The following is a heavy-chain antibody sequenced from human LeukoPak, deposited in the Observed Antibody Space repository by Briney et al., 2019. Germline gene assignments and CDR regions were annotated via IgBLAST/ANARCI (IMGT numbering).Heavy chain of an antibody. CDR3: VTADIVVVPAALDYGMDV. D-gene: IGHD2-2*01. J-gene: IGHJ6*02. CDR2: IRSKAYGGTT. CDR1: GFTFGDYA. V-gene: IGHV3-49*04. Sequence: PGRSLRLSCTASGFTFGDYAMSWVRQAPGKGLEWVGFIRSKAYGGTTEYAASVKGRFTISRDDSKSIAYLQMNSLKTEDTAVYYCVTADIVVVPAALDYGMDVWGQGTTVTVSS.